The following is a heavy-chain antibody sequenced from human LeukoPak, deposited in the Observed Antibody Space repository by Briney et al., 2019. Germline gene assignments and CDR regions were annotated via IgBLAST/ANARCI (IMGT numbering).Heavy chain of an antibody. CDR1: GGSVSSGSYY. D-gene: IGHD6-19*01. CDR2: IYYSGST. Sequence: SSETLSLTCTVSGGSVSSGSYYWSWIRQPPGKGLEWIGYIYYSGSTNYNPSLKSRVTISVDTSKNQFSLKLSSVTAADTAVYYCARDPAGGIAVAGFFDYWGQGTLVTVSS. CDR3: ARDPAGGIAVAGFFDY. J-gene: IGHJ4*02. V-gene: IGHV4-61*01.